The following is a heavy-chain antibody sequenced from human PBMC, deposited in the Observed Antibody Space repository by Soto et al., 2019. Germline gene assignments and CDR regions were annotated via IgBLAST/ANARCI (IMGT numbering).Heavy chain of an antibody. Sequence: EVQLVESGGGLVKPGGSLRLSCAASGFSFSNGWMSWVRQAPGKGLEWVGRIKSKIHGGTTDYAAHVKGRFTISRDDSTNTLYLQMHSLQTEYSAVYYCSTDEWEWGQGTLVTVSS. CDR3: STDEWE. V-gene: IGHV3-15*05. D-gene: IGHD1-26*01. J-gene: IGHJ4*02. CDR1: GFSFSNGW. CDR2: IKSKIHGGTT.